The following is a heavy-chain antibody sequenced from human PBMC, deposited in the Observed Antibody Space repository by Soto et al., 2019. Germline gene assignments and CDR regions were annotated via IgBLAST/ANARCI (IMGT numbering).Heavy chain of an antibody. CDR1: GFTFSSYG. CDR3: AKDRYRYSGSSSPLQH. CDR2: ISYDGSNK. J-gene: IGHJ1*01. Sequence: PGGSLRLSCAASGFTFSSYGMHWVRQAPGKGLEWVAVISYDGSNKYYADSVKGRFTISRDNSKNTLYLQMNSLRAEDTAVYYCAKDRYRYSGSSSPLQHWGQGTLVTVSS. V-gene: IGHV3-30*18. D-gene: IGHD6-6*01.